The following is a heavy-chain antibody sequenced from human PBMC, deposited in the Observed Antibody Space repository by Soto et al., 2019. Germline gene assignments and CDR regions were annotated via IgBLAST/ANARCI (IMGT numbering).Heavy chain of an antibody. V-gene: IGHV3-23*01. CDR1: GFTFSNYA. D-gene: IGHD6-25*01. Sequence: GGSLRLSCAASGFTFSNYAMNWVRQAPGKGLQWVAASLYGGGSTYYADSVKGRFTVSGDDSKNTVYLHMNSLRTEDTAVYYCTADIPNISAKYGMDVWGQGTTVTSP. CDR2: SLYGGGST. CDR3: TADIPNISAKYGMDV. J-gene: IGHJ6*02.